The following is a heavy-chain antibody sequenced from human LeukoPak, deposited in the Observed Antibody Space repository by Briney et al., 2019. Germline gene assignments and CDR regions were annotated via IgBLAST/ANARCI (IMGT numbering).Heavy chain of an antibody. CDR2: IYYSSNT. CDR1: VGSVCSSSYY. D-gene: IGHD4-23*01. V-gene: IGHV4-39*01. Sequence: SETLSLTCTVCVGSVCSSSYYWGWIRQPPGEGLEWIGTIYYSSNTYYNPSLQSRVFISMDTSTNQFSLNLGSATAPGQAGYYSARTVETHRFDSWGQGTRVTVSS. CDR3: ARTVETHRFDS. J-gene: IGHJ4*02.